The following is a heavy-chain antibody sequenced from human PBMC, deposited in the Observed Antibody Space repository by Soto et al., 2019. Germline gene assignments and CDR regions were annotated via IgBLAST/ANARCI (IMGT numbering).Heavy chain of an antibody. D-gene: IGHD5-18*01. Sequence: QITLKESGPPLVKPTQTLTLTCSLSGFSVSSNGARVGWIRQPPGKALEWLALIYWDDDKKYNPSLKSRLTITKDTSENQVVLTVTDVDPADTATYYCVHGTLSSYGHVYFDYWGQGTLVTVSS. CDR2: IYWDDDK. V-gene: IGHV2-5*02. CDR3: VHGTLSSYGHVYFDY. CDR1: GFSVSSNGAR. J-gene: IGHJ4*02.